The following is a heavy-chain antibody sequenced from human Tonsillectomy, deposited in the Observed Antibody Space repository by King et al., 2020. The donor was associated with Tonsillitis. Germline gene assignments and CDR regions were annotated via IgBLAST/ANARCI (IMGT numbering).Heavy chain of an antibody. CDR3: ARRRGYDPLFDY. V-gene: IGHV4-39*07. CDR1: GGSISSSSYY. D-gene: IGHD5-12*01. J-gene: IGHJ4*02. Sequence: LQLQESGPGLVKPSETLSLTCTVSGGSISSSSYYWGWIRQPPGKGLEWIGTIYYSGSTYYNPSLKSRVTISVDTSKNLVSLKLSSVTAADTAVYYCARRRGYDPLFDYWGQGTLVTVSS. CDR2: IYYSGST.